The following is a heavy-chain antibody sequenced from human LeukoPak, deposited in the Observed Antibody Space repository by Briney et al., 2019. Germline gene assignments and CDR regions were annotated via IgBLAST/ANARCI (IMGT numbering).Heavy chain of an antibody. Sequence: SVKVSCKASGSTLTSYAISWVRQAPGQGLEWMGGIIPFFGMANYAQKLQGRVTITADKSTSTAYMKPTCLRAEGTALYDSAILLTAVNGGVSHAFDTWGQGTMVTVSS. CDR1: GSTLTSYA. D-gene: IGHD4-17*01. CDR3: AILLTAVNGGVSHAFDT. J-gene: IGHJ3*02. V-gene: IGHV1-69*10. CDR2: IIPFFGMA.